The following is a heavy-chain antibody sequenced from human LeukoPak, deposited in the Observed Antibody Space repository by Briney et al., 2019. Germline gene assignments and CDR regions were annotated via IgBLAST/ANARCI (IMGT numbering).Heavy chain of an antibody. D-gene: IGHD6-13*01. CDR3: ARKATAAGAGGWFDP. J-gene: IGHJ5*02. Sequence: PSETLSLTCAVPGYSITSTNWWGGGWPPPGKGLEGIGYIHYNGNTYYNPSLKSRVTMSVDTSKNQFSLKLSSVTAVDTAVYYCARKATAAGAGGWFDPWGQGTLVTVSS. CDR2: IHYNGNT. V-gene: IGHV4-28*01. CDR1: GYSITSTNW.